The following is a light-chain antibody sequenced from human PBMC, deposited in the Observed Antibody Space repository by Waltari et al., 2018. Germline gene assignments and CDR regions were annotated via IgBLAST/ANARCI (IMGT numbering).Light chain of an antibody. CDR2: DVD. CDR3: CSYAASVHWL. CDR1: SSDVGGYNY. Sequence: QSALTQPRSVSGSPGQSVTISCTGTSSDVGGYNYVSWYQQHPGRAPKLIMYDVDKRPSGVPDRFFGSKSGNTASLPISGLQADDESDFYCCSYAASVHWLFGGGTKVTVL. J-gene: IGLJ3*02. V-gene: IGLV2-11*01.